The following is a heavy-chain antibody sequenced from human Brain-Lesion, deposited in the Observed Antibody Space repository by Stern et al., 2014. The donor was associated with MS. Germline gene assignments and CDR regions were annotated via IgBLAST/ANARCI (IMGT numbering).Heavy chain of an antibody. V-gene: IGHV4-61*02. J-gene: IGHJ6*02. CDR2: IFNSGST. CDR1: GGPISSGGYY. CDR3: ARGRVVPGFQYYATDV. D-gene: IGHD2-2*01. Sequence: VQLVESGPGLVKPSQTLSLSCTVSGGPISSGGYYWSWIRQPAGKGLEWIGRIFNSGSTSYNPSRKSRVTISIDTSKNQFSLRLNSMTAADTAVYYCARGRVVPGFQYYATDVWGQGTTVIVSS.